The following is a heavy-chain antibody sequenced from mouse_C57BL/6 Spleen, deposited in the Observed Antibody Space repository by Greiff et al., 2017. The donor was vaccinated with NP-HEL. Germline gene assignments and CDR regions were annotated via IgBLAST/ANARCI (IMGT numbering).Heavy chain of an antibody. J-gene: IGHJ3*01. Sequence: VQLQQSGAELMKPGASVKLSCKATGYTFTGYWIEWVKQRPGHGLEWIGEILPGSGSTNYNEKFTGKATFTADKSSNTAYMQLSSLTTEDSAVCYCARGGNFPFAYWGQGTLVTVSA. CDR2: ILPGSGST. V-gene: IGHV1-9*01. CDR3: ARGGNFPFAY. D-gene: IGHD2-1*01. CDR1: GYTFTGYW.